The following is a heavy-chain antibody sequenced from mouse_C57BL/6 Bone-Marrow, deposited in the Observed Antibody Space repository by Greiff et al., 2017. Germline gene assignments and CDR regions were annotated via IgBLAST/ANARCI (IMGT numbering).Heavy chain of an antibody. CDR2: IDPSDSYT. CDR1: GYTFTSYW. CDR3: ARALGTSY. Sequence: VQLQQPGAELVRPGTSVKLSCKASGYTFTSYWMHWVKQRPGQGLEWIGVIDPSDSYTNYNQKFKGKATLTVATSSSTAYMQLSSLTSEDSAVYYCARALGTSYWGQGTTLTGSS. V-gene: IGHV1-59*01. D-gene: IGHD3-1*01. J-gene: IGHJ2*01.